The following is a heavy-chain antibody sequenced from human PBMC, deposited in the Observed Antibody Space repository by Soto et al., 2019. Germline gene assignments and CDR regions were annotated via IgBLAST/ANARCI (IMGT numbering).Heavy chain of an antibody. CDR3: ANAFPIVVGPGYYYGMDV. V-gene: IGHV4-39*01. CDR1: GGSISSSSYY. J-gene: IGHJ6*02. Sequence: SETLSLTCTVSGGSISSSSYYWGWIRQPPGKGLEWIGSIYYSGSTYYNPSLKSRVTISVDTSKNQFSLKLSSVTAADTAVYYGANAFPIVVGPGYYYGMDVWGQGTTVTVSS. D-gene: IGHD2-15*01. CDR2: IYYSGST.